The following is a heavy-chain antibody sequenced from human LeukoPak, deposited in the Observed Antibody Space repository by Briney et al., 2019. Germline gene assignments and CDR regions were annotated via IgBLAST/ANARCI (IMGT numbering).Heavy chain of an antibody. Sequence: GRSLRLSCAASGFTLSSYAMHWARQAPGKGLEWVAVISYDGSNKYYADSVKGRFTISRDNSKNTLYLQMNSLRAEDTAVYYCARVGRGYSFNVYYFDYWGQGTLVTVSS. D-gene: IGHD5-18*01. J-gene: IGHJ4*02. V-gene: IGHV3-30*04. CDR3: ARVGRGYSFNVYYFDY. CDR2: ISYDGSNK. CDR1: GFTLSSYA.